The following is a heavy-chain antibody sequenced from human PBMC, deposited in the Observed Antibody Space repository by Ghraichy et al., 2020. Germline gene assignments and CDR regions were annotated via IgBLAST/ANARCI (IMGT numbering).Heavy chain of an antibody. V-gene: IGHV1-8*01. D-gene: IGHD3-22*01. CDR2: MNPNSGNT. J-gene: IGHJ4*02. CDR3: ARGPYYYDSSGSGIDY. CDR1: GYTFTSYD. Sequence: ASVQVSCKASGYTFTSYDINWVRQATGQGLEWMGWMNPNSGNTGYAQKFQGRVTMTRNTSISTAYMELSSLRSEVTAVYYCARGPYYYDSSGSGIDYWGQGTLVTVSS.